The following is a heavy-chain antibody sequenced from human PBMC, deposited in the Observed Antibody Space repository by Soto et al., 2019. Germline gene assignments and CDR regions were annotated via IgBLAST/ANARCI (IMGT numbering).Heavy chain of an antibody. CDR2: IYHSGNT. CDR3: ARDIRGYSTGWIFDY. D-gene: IGHD2-8*02. V-gene: IGHV4-4*02. CDR1: GGSVSSSNW. J-gene: IGHJ4*02. Sequence: PSETLSLTCAVSGGSVSSSNWWSWVRQPPGKGLEWIGEIYHSGNTNYNPSLKSRVTISVDNFKNQFSLNLRSVTAADTAVYYCARDIRGYSTGWIFDYWGQGTLVTVSS.